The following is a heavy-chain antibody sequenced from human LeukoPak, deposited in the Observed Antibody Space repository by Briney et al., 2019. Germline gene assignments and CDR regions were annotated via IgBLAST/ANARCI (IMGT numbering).Heavy chain of an antibody. Sequence: SETLSLTCTVSGGSISRYYWSWIRQPPGKGREWIGYIYYSGSTNYNPSLKSRVTISVDTSKNQFSLKLSSVTAADTAVYYCAKPQWLGGDAFDIWGQGTMVTVSS. CDR2: IYYSGST. D-gene: IGHD6-19*01. CDR1: GGSISRYY. V-gene: IGHV4-59*08. CDR3: AKPQWLGGDAFDI. J-gene: IGHJ3*02.